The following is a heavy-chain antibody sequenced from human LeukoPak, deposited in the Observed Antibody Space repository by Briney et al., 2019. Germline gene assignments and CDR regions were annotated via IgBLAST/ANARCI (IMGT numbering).Heavy chain of an antibody. Sequence: ASVKVSCKASGYTFTGYYMHWVRQAPGQGLEWMGWINPNSGGTNYAQKFQGRVTMTRDTSISTAYMELSRLRSDDTAMYYCVTEGYCTSDNCYVHWGQGTLVTVSS. J-gene: IGHJ5*02. CDR3: VTEGYCTSDNCYVH. CDR2: INPNSGGT. V-gene: IGHV1-2*02. CDR1: GYTFTGYY. D-gene: IGHD2-8*02.